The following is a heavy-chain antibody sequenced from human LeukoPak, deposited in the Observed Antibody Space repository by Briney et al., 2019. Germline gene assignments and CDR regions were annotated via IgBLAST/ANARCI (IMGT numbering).Heavy chain of an antibody. Sequence: GGSLRLSCAASGFTFSSYAMSWVRQAPGKGLEWVSAISGSGGSTYYADSVKGRFTISRDNSKNTLYLQMNSLRAEDTAVYYSAKDQTYYYGSGSYSWFDPWGQGTLVTVSS. CDR1: GFTFSSYA. J-gene: IGHJ5*02. D-gene: IGHD3-10*01. CDR3: AKDQTYYYGSGSYSWFDP. CDR2: ISGSGGST. V-gene: IGHV3-23*01.